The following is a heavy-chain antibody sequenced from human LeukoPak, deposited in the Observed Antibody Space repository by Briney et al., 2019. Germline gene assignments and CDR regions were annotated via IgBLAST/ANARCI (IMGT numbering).Heavy chain of an antibody. CDR3: ARDYYYDSSGPTDY. J-gene: IGHJ4*02. D-gene: IGHD3-22*01. CDR2: ISSSSSYI. CDR1: GFTFNSFS. V-gene: IGHV3-21*01. Sequence: GGSLRLSCAASGFTFNSFSMNWVRQAPGKGLGWVSSISSSSSYIYYADSVKGRFTISRDNAKNSLYLQMNSLRAEDTAVYYCARDYYYDSSGPTDYWGQGTLVTVSS.